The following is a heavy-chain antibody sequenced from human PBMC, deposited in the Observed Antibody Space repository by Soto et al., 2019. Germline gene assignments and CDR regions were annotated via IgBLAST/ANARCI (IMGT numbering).Heavy chain of an antibody. CDR3: ARDRAVAPDYYYYYYMDV. J-gene: IGHJ6*03. CDR2: IWYDGSNK. V-gene: IGHV3-33*01. CDR1: GFTFSSYG. D-gene: IGHD6-19*01. Sequence: GGSLRLSCAASGFTFSSYGMHWVRQAPGKGLEWVAVIWYDGSNKYYADSVKGRFTISRDNSKNTLYLQMNSLRAEDTAVYYCARDRAVAPDYYYYYYMDVWGKGTTVTVSS.